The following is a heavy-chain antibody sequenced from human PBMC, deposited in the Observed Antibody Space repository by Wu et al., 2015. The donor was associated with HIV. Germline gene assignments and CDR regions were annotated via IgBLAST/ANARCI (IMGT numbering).Heavy chain of an antibody. J-gene: IGHJ4*02. CDR3: ATRMDCSSTSCYPFDY. CDR1: GYTLTELS. D-gene: IGHD2-2*01. Sequence: QVQLVQSGAEVKKPGASVKVSCKVSGYTLTELSMHWVRQAPGKGLEWMGGFDPEDGETIYAQKFQGRVTMTEDTSTDTAYMELSSLRSEDTAVYYCATRMDCSSTSCYPFDYWAREPWSPSPQ. CDR2: FDPEDGET. V-gene: IGHV1-24*01.